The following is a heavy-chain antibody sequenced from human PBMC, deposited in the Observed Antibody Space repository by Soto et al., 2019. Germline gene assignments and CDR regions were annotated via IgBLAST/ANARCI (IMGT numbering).Heavy chain of an antibody. J-gene: IGHJ3*02. CDR3: ARHGQYLRTYYYGSGSLNGAFDI. CDR2: IDHSGDS. D-gene: IGHD3-10*01. CDR1: GGSFSTNY. V-gene: IGHV4-34*01. Sequence: SETLSLTCVVYGGSFSTNYWSWIRQPPGKEMEWNGEIDHSGDSNYNYNPSLKSRVTISVDTSKNQFSLKLSSVTAADTAVYYCARHGQYLRTYYYGSGSLNGAFDIWGQGTMVTVSS.